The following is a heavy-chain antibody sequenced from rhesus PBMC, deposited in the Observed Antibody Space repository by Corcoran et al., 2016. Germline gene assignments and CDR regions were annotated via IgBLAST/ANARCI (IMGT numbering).Heavy chain of an antibody. J-gene: IGHJ3*01. CDR3: ARRPYSSWSLGAFDC. V-gene: IGHV4-80*01. CDR2: INGNSGST. Sequence: QVQLQESGPGLVKPSETLSLTSAVSGASISSSWWSWLRQPPGKGLEWIGEINGNSGSTYYNPSLKSRVTISKDASKNQFSLKLSSVTAADTAVYYCARRPYSSWSLGAFDCWGQGLRVTVSS. CDR1: GASISSSW. D-gene: IGHD6-13*01.